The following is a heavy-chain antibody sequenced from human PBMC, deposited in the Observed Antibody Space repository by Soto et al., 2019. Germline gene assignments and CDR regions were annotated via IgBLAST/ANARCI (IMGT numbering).Heavy chain of an antibody. Sequence: SETLSLTCAVYGGSFSGYYWSWIRQPPGKGLEWIGEINHSGSTNYNPSLKSRVTISVDTSKNQFSLKLSSVTAADTAVYYCARGKAAVTRSPFDPWGQGTLVT. V-gene: IGHV4-34*01. CDR3: ARGKAAVTRSPFDP. J-gene: IGHJ5*02. CDR2: INHSGST. CDR1: GGSFSGYY. D-gene: IGHD5-18*01.